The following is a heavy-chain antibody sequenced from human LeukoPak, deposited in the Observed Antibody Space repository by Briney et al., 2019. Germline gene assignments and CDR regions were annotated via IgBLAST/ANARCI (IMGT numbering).Heavy chain of an antibody. CDR3: ARDRPLYGGNSGY. D-gene: IGHD4-23*01. J-gene: IGHJ4*02. CDR1: GFTFSDAW. V-gene: IGHV3-21*01. CDR2: ISSSSSYI. Sequence: PGGSLRLSCVTSGFTFSDAWMSWVRQAPGKGLEWVSSISSSSSYIYYADSVKGRFTISRDNAKNSLYLQMNSLRAEDTAVYYCARDRPLYGGNSGYWGQGTLVTVSS.